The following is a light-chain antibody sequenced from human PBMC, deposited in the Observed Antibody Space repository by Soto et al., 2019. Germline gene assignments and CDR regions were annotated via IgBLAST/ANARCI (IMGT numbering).Light chain of an antibody. J-gene: IGLJ1*01. CDR1: SSDVGGSNY. V-gene: IGLV2-14*01. CDR3: QSFDGSLSGYV. Sequence: QSVLTQPASVSGSPGQSITISCTGTSSDVGGSNYVSWYRQHPGKAPKLMIYEVRNRPSGVSNRFSGSKSGNTASLTITGLQAEDEADYYCQSFDGSLSGYVFGTGTKVTVL. CDR2: EVR.